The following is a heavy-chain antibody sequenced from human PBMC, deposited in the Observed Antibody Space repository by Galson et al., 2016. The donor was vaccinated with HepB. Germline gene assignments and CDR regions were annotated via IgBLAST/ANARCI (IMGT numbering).Heavy chain of an antibody. CDR1: GYAFPDYY. Sequence: SVKVSCKASGYAFPDYYIHWVRQAPGQGPEWMGWMHPDSGVTKYAQRFQGRASMTKDTSVSTAYMELSGLRSGDTAVYYCARDPPLVTGWYFDLWGRGTLVTVSS. V-gene: IGHV1-2*02. CDR3: ARDPPLVTGWYFDL. D-gene: IGHD1-14*01. J-gene: IGHJ2*01. CDR2: MHPDSGVT.